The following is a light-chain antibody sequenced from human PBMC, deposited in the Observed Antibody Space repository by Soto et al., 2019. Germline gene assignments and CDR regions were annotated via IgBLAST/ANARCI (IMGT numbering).Light chain of an antibody. Sequence: DIQMTQSPSTLSASVGDRVTITCRASQSINNWLAWYQQKPGKAPKVRIYDASTLESGVPSRFSGSGSGTEFTLTISSLQPDDFATYYCQQYNSYSITFGQGTRLEIK. CDR2: DAS. V-gene: IGKV1-5*01. CDR1: QSINNW. CDR3: QQYNSYSIT. J-gene: IGKJ5*01.